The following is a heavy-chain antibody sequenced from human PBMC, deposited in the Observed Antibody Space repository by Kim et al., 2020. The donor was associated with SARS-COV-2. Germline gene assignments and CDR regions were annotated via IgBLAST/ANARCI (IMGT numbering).Heavy chain of an antibody. CDR3: ARGPSGGDFWSSWSLLESASGDLNWFDP. J-gene: IGHJ5*02. D-gene: IGHD3-3*01. CDR2: INHSGST. Sequence: SETLSLTCAVYGGSFSGYYWSWIRQPPGKGLEWIGEINHSGSTNYNPSLKSRVTISVDTSKNQFSLKLSSVTAADTAVYYCARGPSGGDFWSSWSLLESASGDLNWFDPWGQGTLVTVSS. CDR1: GGSFSGYY. V-gene: IGHV4-34*01.